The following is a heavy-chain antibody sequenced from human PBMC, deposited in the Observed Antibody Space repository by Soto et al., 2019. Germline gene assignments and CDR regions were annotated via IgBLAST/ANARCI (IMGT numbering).Heavy chain of an antibody. Sequence: GGSLRLSCAASGFSFSTYNMDWVRQAPGKRPEWIAYISTTSFTIYYADSVKGRFTISRDNDRNSLYLEMNSLRDEDTAVYYCARDRCYDGTCYSASDPWGQGTLVTVSS. D-gene: IGHD2-15*01. V-gene: IGHV3-48*02. CDR3: ARDRCYDGTCYSASDP. CDR2: ISTTSFTI. CDR1: GFSFSTYN. J-gene: IGHJ5*02.